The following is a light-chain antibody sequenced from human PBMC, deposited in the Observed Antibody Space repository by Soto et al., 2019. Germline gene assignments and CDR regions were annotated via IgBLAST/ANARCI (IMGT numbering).Light chain of an antibody. CDR2: EFT. Sequence: QSALTQPAPVSGSPGQSITISCTGTSSDVGGYKYVSWYQQHPGKAPKLLIYEFTNRPSGVSNRFSASKSGNTASLTISGLQAEDEADYYCSSYTSSTTWVFGGGTKLTVL. CDR1: SSDVGGYKY. J-gene: IGLJ3*02. V-gene: IGLV2-14*01. CDR3: SSYTSSTTWV.